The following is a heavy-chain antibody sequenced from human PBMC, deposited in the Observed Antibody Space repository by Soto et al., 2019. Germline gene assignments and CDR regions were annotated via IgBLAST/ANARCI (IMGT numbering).Heavy chain of an antibody. D-gene: IGHD1-7*01. CDR2: ISSSGSTI. CDR1: GFTFSSYE. CDR3: ASIDFGITGTSRFDP. Sequence: PGGSLRLSCAASGFTFSSYEMNWVRQAPGKGLEWVSYISSSGSTIYYADSVKGRFTISRDNAKNSLYLQMNSLRAEDTAVYYCASIDFGITGTSRFDPWGQGTLVTVSS. J-gene: IGHJ5*02. V-gene: IGHV3-48*03.